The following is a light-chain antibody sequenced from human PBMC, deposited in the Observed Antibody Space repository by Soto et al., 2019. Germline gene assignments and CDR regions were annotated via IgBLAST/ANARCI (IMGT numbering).Light chain of an antibody. J-gene: IGKJ1*01. CDR3: QQYSSSTT. CDR1: QSVSSSY. V-gene: IGKV3-20*01. CDR2: GAS. Sequence: EIVLTRSPGTLSLSPGERATLSCRASQSVSSSYLAWYQQKPGQAPRLLIYGASSRATGIPDRFSGSGSGTDFTLTISRLEPEDFASYYCQQYSSSTTFGQGTKVDIK.